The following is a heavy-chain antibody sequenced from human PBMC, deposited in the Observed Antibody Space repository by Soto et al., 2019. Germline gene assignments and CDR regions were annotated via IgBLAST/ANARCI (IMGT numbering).Heavy chain of an antibody. J-gene: IGHJ4*02. CDR1: GITFSSYA. Sequence: EVQLLESGGGLVQPGGSLRLSCAASGITFSSYAMSWVRQAPGKGLEWVSTISGSGGSTHYADSVKGRFTISRDNSKNTLYVQMNSRRAEDTAVYYCAKAEMWFGESVSSVHWGQGTLVTVSS. CDR3: AKAEMWFGESVSSVH. V-gene: IGHV3-23*01. D-gene: IGHD3-10*01. CDR2: ISGSGGST.